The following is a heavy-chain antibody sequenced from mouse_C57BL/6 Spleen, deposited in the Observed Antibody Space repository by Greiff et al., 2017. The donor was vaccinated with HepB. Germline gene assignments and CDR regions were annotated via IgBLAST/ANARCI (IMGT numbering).Heavy chain of an antibody. D-gene: IGHD1-1*01. CDR3: ARDSSSGYFDY. CDR1: GFTFSSYA. Sequence: EVKLVESGGGLVKPGGSLKLSCAASGFTFSSYAMSWVRQTPEKRLEWVATISDGGSYTYYPDNVKGRFTISRDNAKNNLYLQMSHLKSEDTAMYYCARDSSSGYFDYWGQGTTLTVSS. CDR2: ISDGGSYT. J-gene: IGHJ2*01. V-gene: IGHV5-4*01.